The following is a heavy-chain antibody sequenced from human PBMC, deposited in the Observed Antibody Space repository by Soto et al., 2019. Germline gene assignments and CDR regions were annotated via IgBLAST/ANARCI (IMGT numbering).Heavy chain of an antibody. D-gene: IGHD3-3*01. V-gene: IGHV4-34*01. CDR1: GGSFSGYY. Sequence: PSETLSLTCAVYGGSFSGYYWSWIRQPPGKGLEWIGEINHSGSTNYNPSLESRVTISVDTSKNQFSLKLSSVTAADTAVYYCARGHYDFWSGYYGYFDYWGQGTLVTVSS. CDR2: INHSGST. J-gene: IGHJ4*02. CDR3: ARGHYDFWSGYYGYFDY.